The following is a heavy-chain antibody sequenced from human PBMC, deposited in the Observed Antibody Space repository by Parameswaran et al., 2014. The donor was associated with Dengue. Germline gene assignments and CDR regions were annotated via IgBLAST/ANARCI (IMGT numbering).Heavy chain of an antibody. CDR3: ARGGGYDFWSRGDGFDI. J-gene: IGHJ3*02. CDR2: ISYDGSNK. Sequence: WIRQPPGKGLEWVAVISYDGSNKYYADSVKGRFTISRDNSKNTLYLQMNSLRAEDTAVYYCARGGGYDFWSRGDGFDIWGQGTMVTVSS. D-gene: IGHD3-3*01. V-gene: IGHV3-30*03.